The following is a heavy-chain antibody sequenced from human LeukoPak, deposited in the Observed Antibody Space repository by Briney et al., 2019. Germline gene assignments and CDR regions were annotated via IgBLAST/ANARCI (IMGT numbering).Heavy chain of an antibody. CDR2: ISGSGGNT. CDR3: AKDPPCSGGTCYGYFES. CDR1: GFTFSTYA. V-gene: IGHV3-23*01. D-gene: IGHD2-15*01. Sequence: GGSLRLSCAASGFTFSTYAMNWVRQAPGKGLEWVSIISGSGGNTFYADSVKGRFTISRDNSKNTLYLQMNNLRDEDTAVYYCAKDPPCSGGTCYGYFESWGQGTLVTVSS. J-gene: IGHJ4*02.